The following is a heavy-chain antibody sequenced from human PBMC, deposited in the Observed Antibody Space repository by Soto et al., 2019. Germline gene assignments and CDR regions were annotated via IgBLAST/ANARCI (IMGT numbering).Heavy chain of an antibody. Sequence: ASVKVSCKASGYTSTTYAMHWVRQAPGQGLEWMGIINPSGGSTRYAQKFQGRVTMTRDTPTSTVYMELSSLRSEDTAVYYCARDNVDTAMVYYFDYWGQGTLVTVSS. J-gene: IGHJ4*02. CDR2: INPSGGST. D-gene: IGHD5-18*01. V-gene: IGHV1-46*01. CDR3: ARDNVDTAMVYYFDY. CDR1: GYTSTTYA.